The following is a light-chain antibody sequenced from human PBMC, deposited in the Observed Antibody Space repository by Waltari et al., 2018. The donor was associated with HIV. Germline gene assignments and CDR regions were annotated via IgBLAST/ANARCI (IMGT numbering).Light chain of an antibody. V-gene: IGKV3-20*01. CDR3: QQSET. CDR2: GAS. CDR1: QSVTSSY. Sequence: EIVLTQSPGTLSLSPGDRATLSCRASQSVTSSYLAWYQQTPGQTPRLLIYGASSRATGIPDRFSGSGSGTEFTLTIARLEPEDFAVYYCQQSETFGQGTRVEIK. J-gene: IGKJ1*01.